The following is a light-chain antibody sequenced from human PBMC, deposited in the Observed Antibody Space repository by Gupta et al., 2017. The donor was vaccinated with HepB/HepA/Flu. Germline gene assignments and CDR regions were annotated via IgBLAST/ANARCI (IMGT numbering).Light chain of an antibody. V-gene: IGKV3-15*01. CDR3: QQYKNWPPYT. CDR1: QSVSSN. Sequence: EIVMTQSPATLSVSPGERATLSCRASQSVSSNLAWYQQKPGQAPRRLIYGASTRATGIPARFSGSGSGTEFTLTISSLQSEDFAVYYCQQYKNWPPYTFGQGTKLEIK. J-gene: IGKJ2*01. CDR2: GAS.